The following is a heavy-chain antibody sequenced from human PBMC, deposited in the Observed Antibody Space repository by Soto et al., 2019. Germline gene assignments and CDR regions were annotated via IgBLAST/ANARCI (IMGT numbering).Heavy chain of an antibody. CDR1: GYTFTSYG. Sequence: QVQLVQSGAEVKKPGASVKVSCKASGYTFTSYGISWVRPAPGQGLEWMGWISAYNGNTNYAQKLQGRVTMTTDTSKSTAYMELMSLRSDDTAVYYCARVGIVPASVYFYGVDAFDIWGQGTMVTVSS. D-gene: IGHD2-2*01. CDR2: ISAYNGNT. CDR3: ARVGIVPASVYFYGVDAFDI. V-gene: IGHV1-18*01. J-gene: IGHJ3*02.